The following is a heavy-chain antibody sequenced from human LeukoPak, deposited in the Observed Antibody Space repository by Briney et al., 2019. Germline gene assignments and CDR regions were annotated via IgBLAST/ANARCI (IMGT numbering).Heavy chain of an antibody. J-gene: IGHJ4*02. CDR3: ARDGGSYELDY. Sequence: PGRSLRLSCAASGFTFSSYAMHWVRQAAGKGLEWVGVISYDGGSEYYADSVKGRFTISRDNSKNTLYLQMNSLRAEDTAVYNCARDGGSYELDYWGQGTLVTVSS. V-gene: IGHV3-30-3*01. CDR2: ISYDGGSE. CDR1: GFTFSSYA. D-gene: IGHD1-26*01.